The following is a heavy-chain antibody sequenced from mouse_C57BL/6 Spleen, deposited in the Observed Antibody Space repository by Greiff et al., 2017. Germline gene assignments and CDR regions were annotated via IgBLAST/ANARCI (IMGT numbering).Heavy chain of an antibody. CDR1: GFSLTSYA. J-gene: IGHJ1*03. D-gene: IGHD1-1*01. CDR2: IWTGGGT. V-gene: IGHV2-9-1*01. CDR3: ARTHYYGSSYGYFDV. Sequence: QVQLKESGPGLVAPSQSLSITCTVSGFSLTSYAISWVHQPPGKGLAWLGVIWTGGGTNYNSALKSRLSISKDNSKSQVFLKMNSLQTDDTARYYCARTHYYGSSYGYFDVGGTGTTVTVSS.